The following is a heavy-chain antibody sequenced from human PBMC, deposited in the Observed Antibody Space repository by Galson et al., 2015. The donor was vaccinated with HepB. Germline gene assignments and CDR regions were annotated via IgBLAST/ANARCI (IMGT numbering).Heavy chain of an antibody. CDR1: GYSFTSYW. CDR2: IYPGDSDT. CDR3: AVGGLRYFDWLSKDPNWFDP. J-gene: IGHJ5*02. Sequence: QSGAEVKKPGESLKISCKGSGYSFTSYWIGWVRQMPGKGLEWMGIIYPGDSDTRYSPSFQGQVTISADKSISTAYLQWSSLKASETAMYYCAVGGLRYFDWLSKDPNWFDPWGQGTLVTVSS. D-gene: IGHD3-9*01. V-gene: IGHV5-51*01.